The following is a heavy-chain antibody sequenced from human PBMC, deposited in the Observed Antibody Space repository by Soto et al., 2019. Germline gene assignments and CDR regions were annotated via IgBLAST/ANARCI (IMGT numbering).Heavy chain of an antibody. J-gene: IGHJ5*02. Sequence: GASVKVSCKASGYTFTGYYMHWVRQAPGQGLEWMGWINPNSGGTNYAQKFQGGVTMTRDTSISTAYMELSRLRSDDTAVYYCARDWMVTPSGWFDPWGQGTLVTVSS. D-gene: IGHD2-21*02. CDR2: INPNSGGT. CDR3: ARDWMVTPSGWFDP. CDR1: GYTFTGYY. V-gene: IGHV1-2*02.